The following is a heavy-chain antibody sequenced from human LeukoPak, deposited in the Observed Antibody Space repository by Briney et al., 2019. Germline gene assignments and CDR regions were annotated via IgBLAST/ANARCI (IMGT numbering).Heavy chain of an antibody. J-gene: IGHJ4*02. CDR3: ARDPSGSPRAPFDY. Sequence: ASVKVSCKASGYTFTSYAMNWVRQAPGQGLEWMGWISAYNGNTNYAQKLQGRVTMTTDTSTSTAYMELRSLRSDDTAVYYCARDPSGSPRAPFDYWGQGTLVTVSS. V-gene: IGHV1-18*01. D-gene: IGHD1-26*01. CDR2: ISAYNGNT. CDR1: GYTFTSYA.